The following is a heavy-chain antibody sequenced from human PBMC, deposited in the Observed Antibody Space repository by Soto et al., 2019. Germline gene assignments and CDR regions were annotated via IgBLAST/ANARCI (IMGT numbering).Heavy chain of an antibody. D-gene: IGHD6-19*01. CDR3: AKDPSYSSGWTDY. V-gene: IGHV3-73*02. CDR2: IRSKTNSYAT. Sequence: EVQLVESGGGLVQPGGSLKLSCAASGFTFSGSAMHWVRQASGKGLEWVGRIRSKTNSYATSYAASVNGRFTISRDDSKNTAFLQMNSLKTEDTAVYYCAKDPSYSSGWTDYWGQGTLVTVSS. J-gene: IGHJ4*02. CDR1: GFTFSGSA.